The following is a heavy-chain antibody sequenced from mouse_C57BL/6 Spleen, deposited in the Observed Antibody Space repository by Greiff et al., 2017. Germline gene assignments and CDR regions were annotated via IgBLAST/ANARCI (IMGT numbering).Heavy chain of an antibody. CDR3: ARSPEDYAMDY. V-gene: IGHV1-26*01. CDR2: INPNNGGT. CDR1: GYTFTDYY. Sequence: VQLQQSGPELVKPGASVKISCKASGYTFTDYYMNWVKQSHGKSLEWIGDINPNNGGTSYNQKFKGKATLTVDKSSSTAYMELRSLTSEDSAVYYCARSPEDYAMDYWGQGTSVTVSS. J-gene: IGHJ4*01.